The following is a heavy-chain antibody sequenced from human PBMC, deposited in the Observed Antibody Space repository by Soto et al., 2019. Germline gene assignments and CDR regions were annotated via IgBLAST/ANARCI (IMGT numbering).Heavy chain of an antibody. D-gene: IGHD4-17*01. CDR1: GGSISSYY. CDR2: IYYSGST. V-gene: IGHV4-59*01. Sequence: SETLSLTCTVSGGSISSYYWSWIRQPPGKGLEWIGYIYYSGSTNYNPSLKSRVTISVDTSKNQFSLKLSSVTAADTAVYYCARDINYGGFDYWGQGTLVTVSS. CDR3: ARDINYGGFDY. J-gene: IGHJ4*02.